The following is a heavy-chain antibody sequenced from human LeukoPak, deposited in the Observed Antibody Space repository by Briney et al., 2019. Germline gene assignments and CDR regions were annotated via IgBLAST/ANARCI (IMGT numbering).Heavy chain of an antibody. CDR1: GGSISSYY. J-gene: IGHJ3*01. Sequence: SETLSLTCTVSGGSISSYYWSWIRQPPGKGLEWIGYIYYSGSTNYNPSLKSRVTISVDTSKNQFSLKLSSVTAADTAVYYCARHSTYYDIWTGPQDAFDLWGQGTMVTVSS. D-gene: IGHD3-9*01. CDR3: ARHSTYYDIWTGPQDAFDL. CDR2: IYYSGST. V-gene: IGHV4-59*08.